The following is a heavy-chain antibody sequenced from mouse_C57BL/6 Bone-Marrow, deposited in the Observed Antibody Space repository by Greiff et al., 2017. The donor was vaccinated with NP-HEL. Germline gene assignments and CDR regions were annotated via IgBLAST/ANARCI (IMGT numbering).Heavy chain of an antibody. CDR2: IWRGGST. J-gene: IGHJ3*01. V-gene: IGHV2-5*01. D-gene: IGHD1-1*01. Sequence: VKLVESGPGLVQPSQSLSITCTVSGFSLTSYGVHWVRQSPGKGLEWLGVIWRGGSTDYNAAVMSRLSITKDNSMSQVFFKMNSLQADDTAIYYCAKNYGSSWWFAYWGQGTLVTVSA. CDR1: GFSLTSYG. CDR3: AKNYGSSWWFAY.